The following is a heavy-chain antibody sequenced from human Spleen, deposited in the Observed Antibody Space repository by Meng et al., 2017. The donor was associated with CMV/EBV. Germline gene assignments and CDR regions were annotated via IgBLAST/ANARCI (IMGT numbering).Heavy chain of an antibody. D-gene: IGHD4-17*01. Sequence: QLQLQESGPGPLKPSETLSLTCTVSGGSISSRSYYWGWIRQPPGKGLEWIGSIYYSGSTYYNPSLKSRVTISVDTSKNQFSLKLSSVTAADTAVYYCARFYGDYDYWGQGTLVTVSS. CDR3: ARFYGDYDY. J-gene: IGHJ4*02. CDR2: IYYSGST. CDR1: GGSISSRSYY. V-gene: IGHV4-39*07.